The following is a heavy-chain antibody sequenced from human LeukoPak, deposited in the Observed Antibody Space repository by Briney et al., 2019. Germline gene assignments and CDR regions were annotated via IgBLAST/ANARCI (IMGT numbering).Heavy chain of an antibody. CDR3: AKDQGASSYSFDY. Sequence: GGSLRLSCAASGITFSSYAMSWVRQAPGKGLEWVSGISGSGGSTYYADSLKGRFTISRDNSKNTLYLQMDTLTAEDTAVYYCAKDQGASSYSFDYWGRGTLVTVSS. CDR2: ISGSGGST. J-gene: IGHJ4*02. CDR1: GITFSSYA. D-gene: IGHD1-26*01. V-gene: IGHV3-23*01.